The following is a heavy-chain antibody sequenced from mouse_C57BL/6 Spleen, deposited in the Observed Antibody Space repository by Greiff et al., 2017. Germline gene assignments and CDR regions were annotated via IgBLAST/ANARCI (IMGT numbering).Heavy chain of an antibody. CDR3: ARRPSNWDGLDY. CDR2: IWSGGST. CDR1: GFSLTSYG. D-gene: IGHD4-1*01. V-gene: IGHV2-2*01. Sequence: VQLQQSGPGLVQPSQSLSITCTVSGFSLTSYGVHWVRQSPGKGLEWLGVIWSGGSTDYNAAFISRLSISKDNSKSQVFFKMNSLQAEDTAIYYCARRPSNWDGLDYWGQGTTLTVSS. J-gene: IGHJ2*01.